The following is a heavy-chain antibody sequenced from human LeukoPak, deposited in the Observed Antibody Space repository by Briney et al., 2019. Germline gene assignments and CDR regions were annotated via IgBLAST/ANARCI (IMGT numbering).Heavy chain of an antibody. CDR1: GGSISSGGYY. CDR3: ARGAPGGYSSSWYLYSQNNWFDP. D-gene: IGHD6-13*01. V-gene: IGHV4-31*03. Sequence: PSQTLSLTCTVSGGSISSGGYYWSWIRQHPGTGLEWIGYIYYSGSTYYNPSLKSRVTISVDTSKNQFSLKLSSVTAADTAVYYCARGAPGGYSSSWYLYSQNNWFDPWGQGTLVTVSS. J-gene: IGHJ5*02. CDR2: IYYSGST.